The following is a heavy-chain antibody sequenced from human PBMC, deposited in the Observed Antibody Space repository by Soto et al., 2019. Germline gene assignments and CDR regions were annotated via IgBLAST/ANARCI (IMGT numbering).Heavy chain of an antibody. J-gene: IGHJ6*02. D-gene: IGHD6-13*01. CDR1: GYSFTSYW. CDR3: ARNRHSSSWPYYYGMEG. CDR2: IYPGDSDT. Sequence: GESLKISCQGSGYSFTSYWIGWVRQMPGKGLEWMGIIYPGDSDTRYSPSFQGQVTISADKSISTAYLQWSSLKASDTAMYYCARNRHSSSWPYYYGMEGWGQGTTVTVTS. V-gene: IGHV5-51*01.